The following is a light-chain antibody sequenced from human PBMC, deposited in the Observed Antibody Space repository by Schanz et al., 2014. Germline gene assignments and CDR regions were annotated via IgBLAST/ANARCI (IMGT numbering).Light chain of an antibody. J-gene: IGLJ3*02. CDR2: DVS. V-gene: IGLV2-14*03. CDR3: SSYKSSSTLEV. Sequence: QSALTQPASVSGSPGQSITISCTGTSSDVGGYNYVSWYQHHPGKAPKLIISDVSDRPSGVSNRFSGSKSDNTASLTISGLQAEDEADYYCSSYKSSSTLEVFGGGTKLTVL. CDR1: SSDVGGYNY.